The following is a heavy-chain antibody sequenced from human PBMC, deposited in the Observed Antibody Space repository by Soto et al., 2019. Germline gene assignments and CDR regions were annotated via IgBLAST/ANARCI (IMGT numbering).Heavy chain of an antibody. V-gene: IGHV1-3*01. CDR3: ARAGINWNYFSYYFDY. CDR2: INAGNGNT. J-gene: IGHJ4*02. Sequence: ASVKVSCKASGYTFTSYAMHWVRQAPGQRLEWMGWINAGNGNTKYSQKFQGRVTITRDTSASTAYMELSSLRSEDTAVYYCARAGINWNYFSYYFDYWGQGTLVTVSS. D-gene: IGHD1-7*01. CDR1: GYTFTSYA.